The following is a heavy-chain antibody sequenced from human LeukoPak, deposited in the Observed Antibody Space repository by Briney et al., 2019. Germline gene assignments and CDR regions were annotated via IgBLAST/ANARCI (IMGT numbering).Heavy chain of an antibody. J-gene: IGHJ4*02. V-gene: IGHV3-9*01. Sequence: GGSLRLSCAASGLSFDDYGMHWVRQAPGKGLEWVPGISRNSDSIAYADSVRGRFTISRDNAKNSLYLQMNSLRADDTAFYYCAKRGQGFDYWGQGTLVTVSS. D-gene: IGHD3-10*01. CDR2: ISRNSDSI. CDR3: AKRGQGFDY. CDR1: GLSFDDYG.